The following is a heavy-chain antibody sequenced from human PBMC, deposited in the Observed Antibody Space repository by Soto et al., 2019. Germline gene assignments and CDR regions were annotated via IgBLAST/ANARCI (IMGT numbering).Heavy chain of an antibody. Sequence: GGSLRLSCAASGFTFSSYGMHWVRQAPGKGLEWVAIISYDGSNQYYADSVKGRFTISRDNSKNTLYLQMNSLRADDTAVYYCAKALGELSPESYDHWGQGVLVTVSS. CDR2: ISYDGSNQ. J-gene: IGHJ4*02. CDR1: GFTFSSYG. V-gene: IGHV3-30*18. D-gene: IGHD3-16*02. CDR3: AKALGELSPESYDH.